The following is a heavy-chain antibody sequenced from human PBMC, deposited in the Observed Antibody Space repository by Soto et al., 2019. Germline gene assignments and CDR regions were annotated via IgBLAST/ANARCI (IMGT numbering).Heavy chain of an antibody. CDR3: ARGGVGSFDY. J-gene: IGHJ4*02. D-gene: IGHD2-2*03. Sequence: EVQLVESGGGLVQAGGSLRLFCAVSGFTFSSYEMNWVRQAPGKGLEWVSYIGTSGKTIYYADSVRGRFTISRDNAKNSLYLQMDGLRAEDTAVYYCARGGVGSFDYWGQGILVTVSS. CDR1: GFTFSSYE. CDR2: IGTSGKTI. V-gene: IGHV3-48*03.